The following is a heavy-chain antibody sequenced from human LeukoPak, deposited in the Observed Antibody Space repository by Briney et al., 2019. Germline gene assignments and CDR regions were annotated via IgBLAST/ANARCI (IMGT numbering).Heavy chain of an antibody. Sequence: PGGSLRLSCAASGFTFSSYGMHWVRQAPGKGLEWVANIKQDGSEKYYVDSVKGRFTISRDNAKNSLYLQMNSLRAEDTAVYYCARVGADSSGYTVTYYYYYYMDVWGKGTTVTVSS. J-gene: IGHJ6*03. CDR1: GFTFSSYG. CDR3: ARVGADSSGYTVTYYYYYYMDV. D-gene: IGHD3-22*01. CDR2: IKQDGSEK. V-gene: IGHV3-7*01.